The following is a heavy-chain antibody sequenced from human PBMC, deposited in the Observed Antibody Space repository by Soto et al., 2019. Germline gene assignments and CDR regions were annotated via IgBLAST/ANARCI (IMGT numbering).Heavy chain of an antibody. D-gene: IGHD3-3*01. J-gene: IGHJ5*02. CDR3: ARNRADFGVVITPNWFDP. CDR1: GGSISSYY. CDR2: IYTSGST. Sequence: SETLSLTCTVSGGSISSYYWSWIRQPAGKGLEWIGRIYTSGSTNYNPSLKSRVTMSVDTSKNQFSLKLSSVTAAHTAVYYCARNRADFGVVITPNWFDPLGQGTLVTVSS. V-gene: IGHV4-4*07.